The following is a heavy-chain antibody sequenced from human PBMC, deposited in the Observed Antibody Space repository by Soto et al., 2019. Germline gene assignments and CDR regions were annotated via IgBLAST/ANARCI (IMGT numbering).Heavy chain of an antibody. D-gene: IGHD5-18*01. J-gene: IGHJ4*02. CDR1: GGSIGSCY. V-gene: IGHV4-59*01. CDR3: ARARGTAMVYDY. CDR2: IYYSGST. Sequence: PSETLSLTCTVSGGSIGSCYWSWIRQPPGKGLEWIGYIYYSGSTNYNPSLKSRVTISVDTSKNQSSLKLSSVTAADTAVYYCARARGTAMVYDYWGQGTLVTVSS.